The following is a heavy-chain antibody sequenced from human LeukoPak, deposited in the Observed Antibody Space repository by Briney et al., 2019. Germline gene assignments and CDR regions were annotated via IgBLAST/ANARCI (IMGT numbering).Heavy chain of an antibody. V-gene: IGHV3-48*03. D-gene: IGHD2-2*01. J-gene: IGHJ6*02. CDR1: GFTFSSYE. Sequence: GGSLRLSCSASGFTFSSYEMYWVRQAPGKGLEWVSYISSSGGTIYYADSVKGRFTISRDNAKNSLYLQMNSLRAEDTAVYYCARDLSYCTITSCSYYYYGMDVWGRGTTVTVSS. CDR2: ISSSGGTI. CDR3: ARDLSYCTITSCSYYYYGMDV.